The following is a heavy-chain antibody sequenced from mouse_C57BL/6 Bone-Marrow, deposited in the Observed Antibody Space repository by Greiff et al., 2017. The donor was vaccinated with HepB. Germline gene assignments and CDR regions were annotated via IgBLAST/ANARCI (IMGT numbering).Heavy chain of an antibody. J-gene: IGHJ4*01. CDR1: GYTFTSYW. D-gene: IGHD2-4*01. V-gene: IGHV1-64*01. CDR3: ARGSIYYDYDGAMDY. Sequence: QVQLQHPGAELVKPGASVKMSCKASGYTFTSYWMHWVKQRPGQGLEWIGMIHPNSGSTNYNEKFKSKATLTVDKSSSTAYMQLSSLTSEDSAVYYCARGSIYYDYDGAMDYWGQGTSVTVSS. CDR2: IHPNSGST.